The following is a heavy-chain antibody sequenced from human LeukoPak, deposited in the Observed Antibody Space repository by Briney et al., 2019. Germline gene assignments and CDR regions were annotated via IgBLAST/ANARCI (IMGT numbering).Heavy chain of an antibody. Sequence: PGGSLRLSCAASGITVSRNHMSWVRQAPGKGLEWVSGIYSGGSTFDADSVKGRFTSSRDTSKNTFYLQMNSLRVEDTAVYYCAREATAPRPFSTDYYYYMDVWGKGTTVTVS. CDR3: AREATAPRPFSTDYYYYMDV. CDR2: IYSGGST. V-gene: IGHV3-66*02. D-gene: IGHD6-6*01. CDR1: GITVSRNH. J-gene: IGHJ6*03.